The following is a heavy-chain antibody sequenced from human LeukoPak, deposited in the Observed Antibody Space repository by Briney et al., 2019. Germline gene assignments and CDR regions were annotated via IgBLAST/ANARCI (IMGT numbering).Heavy chain of an antibody. D-gene: IGHD3-10*01. CDR2: IYPVDSDT. Sequence: GQSLKISCTGSGYSFTSYWIGWVRHVPGKGLEWRGIIYPVDSDTTYSTSFQGQVTISADKSISTAYLQWSSLKASDTAMYYCARLHYYDSGSYPSHWGQGTLVTVSS. CDR1: GYSFTSYW. V-gene: IGHV5-51*01. J-gene: IGHJ4*02. CDR3: ARLHYYDSGSYPSH.